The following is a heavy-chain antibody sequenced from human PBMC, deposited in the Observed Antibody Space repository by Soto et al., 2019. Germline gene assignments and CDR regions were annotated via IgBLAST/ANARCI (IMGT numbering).Heavy chain of an antibody. V-gene: IGHV1-2*02. D-gene: IGHD5-12*01. CDR3: ARVFRDGYALGY. J-gene: IGHJ4*02. Sequence: ASVKVSCKASGYTFTGYYRHWFRQAPGQGLEWMGWINPNSGGTNYAQKFQGRVTMTRDTSISTAYMELSRVRSDDTAVYYCARVFRDGYALGYWGQGTMVTVSS. CDR1: GYTFTGYY. CDR2: INPNSGGT.